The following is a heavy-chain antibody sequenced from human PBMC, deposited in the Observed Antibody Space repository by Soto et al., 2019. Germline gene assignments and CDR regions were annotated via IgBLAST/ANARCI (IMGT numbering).Heavy chain of an antibody. CDR3: AKHMDDSGYFYVEGADH. J-gene: IGHJ4*02. Sequence: XGSLSLSCVAAGFTFCRYSMHWVRQPPGRGLEWVAVISYTGANTYYVGSVRGRFTISRDNSKNTLYLQMNSLRAEDTAMYYCAKHMDDSGYFYVEGADHWGQGTLVTVSS. D-gene: IGHD3-22*01. CDR2: ISYTGANT. CDR1: GFTFCRYS. V-gene: IGHV3-30*18.